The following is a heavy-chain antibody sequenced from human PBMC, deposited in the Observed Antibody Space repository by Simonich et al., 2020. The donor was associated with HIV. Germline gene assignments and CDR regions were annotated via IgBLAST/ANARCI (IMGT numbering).Heavy chain of an antibody. D-gene: IGHD3-22*01. CDR1: GYSFTAYY. CDR3: ARVYYDSSGYYHVRYFDL. Sequence: QVQLVQSGAEVMQPGASVKVSCKASGYSFTAYYMHWVRQAPGQGLEWVGRINTNGGDTDYEQEFQGRVTMTRDTSINTAYRELGRLRYDDTALYCCARVYYDSSGYYHVRYFDLWGRGTLVTVSS. J-gene: IGHJ2*01. V-gene: IGHV1-2*06. CDR2: INTNGGDT.